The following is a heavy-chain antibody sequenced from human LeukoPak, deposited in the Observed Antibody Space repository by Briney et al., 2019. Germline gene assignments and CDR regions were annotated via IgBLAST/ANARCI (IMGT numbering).Heavy chain of an antibody. D-gene: IGHD3-22*01. CDR3: ARDSSGPLYYFDY. CDR1: GYTFTGYY. V-gene: IGHV1-2*06. Sequence: ASVTVSCKASGYTFTGYYLHWVRQAPGQGLEWMGRINPNSGDTNFAQKFQGRVTMTRDTSISTAYMELTRLRSDDTAVYYCARDSSGPLYYFDYWGQGTLVTVSS. CDR2: INPNSGDT. J-gene: IGHJ4*02.